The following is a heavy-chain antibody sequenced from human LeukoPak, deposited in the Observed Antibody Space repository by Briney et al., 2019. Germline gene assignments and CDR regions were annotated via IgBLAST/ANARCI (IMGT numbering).Heavy chain of an antibody. D-gene: IGHD3-9*01. CDR2: ISWNSGSI. Sequence: SGGSLRLSCAASGFTFSSYAMHWVRQAPGKGLEWVSGISWNSGSIGYADSVKGRFTISRDNAKNSLYLQMNSLRAEDTALYYCAKGPNYDILTGYSDYFDYWGQGTLVTVSS. V-gene: IGHV3-9*01. CDR3: AKGPNYDILTGYSDYFDY. J-gene: IGHJ4*02. CDR1: GFTFSSYA.